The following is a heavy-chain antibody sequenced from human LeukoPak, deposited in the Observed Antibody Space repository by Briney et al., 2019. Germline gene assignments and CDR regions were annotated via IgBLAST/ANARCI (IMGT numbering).Heavy chain of an antibody. CDR2: IIPIFGTA. Sequence: SVKVSCKASGGTFSSYAISWVRQAPGQGLEWMGGIIPIFGTANYAQKFQGRVTITADEPTSTAYMELSSLRSEDTAVYYCARVVLAVAGLAYWGQGTLLTLPS. CDR3: ARVVLAVAGLAY. V-gene: IGHV1-69*13. CDR1: GGTFSSYA. J-gene: IGHJ4*02. D-gene: IGHD6-19*01.